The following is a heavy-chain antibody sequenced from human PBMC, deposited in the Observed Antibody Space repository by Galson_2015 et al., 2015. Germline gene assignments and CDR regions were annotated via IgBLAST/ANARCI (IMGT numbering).Heavy chain of an antibody. CDR1: GGSINNSIYR. CDR2: IHHSGNT. J-gene: IGHJ5*02. CDR3: ARDRSGGRNWFDP. V-gene: IGHV4-39*02. D-gene: IGHD3-10*01. Sequence: ETLSLTCTVSGGSINNSIYRWGWIRQPPGKGLEWIGSIHHSGNTYYNPSLKGRVTISLDTSKNQFSLKLTSVTAADTAAYYCARDRSGGRNWFDPWGQGTLVTVSS.